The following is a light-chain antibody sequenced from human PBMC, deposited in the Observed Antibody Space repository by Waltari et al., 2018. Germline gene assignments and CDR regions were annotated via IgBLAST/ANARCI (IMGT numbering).Light chain of an antibody. V-gene: IGLV2-14*01. CDR3: NSYTGSSSWV. Sequence: SALPQPASVAGPAGQPITVSGTGTSSDVGFYNYVSWYQKHPGKAPNRIIYDVFERPSGVSNRFSGSKSGNTASLTISGLLAEDEADYYCNSYTGSSSWVFGGGTKLTVL. CDR2: DVF. CDR1: SSDVGFYNY. J-gene: IGLJ3*02.